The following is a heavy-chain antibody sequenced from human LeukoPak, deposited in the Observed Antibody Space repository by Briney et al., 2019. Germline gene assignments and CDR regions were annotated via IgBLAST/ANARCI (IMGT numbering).Heavy chain of an antibody. CDR3: VLGGYDSPYLGFDY. V-gene: IGHV3-48*04. CDR2: ITSNLNTI. D-gene: IGHD3-22*01. CDR1: GFTFSTYN. J-gene: IGHJ4*02. Sequence: GGSLRLSCAASGFTFSTYNMNWVRQAPGKGLEWLAYITSNLNTIYYADSVKGRFTISRDNAKNSLYLQMNSLRAEDTAVYYCVLGGYDSPYLGFDYWGQGTLVTVS.